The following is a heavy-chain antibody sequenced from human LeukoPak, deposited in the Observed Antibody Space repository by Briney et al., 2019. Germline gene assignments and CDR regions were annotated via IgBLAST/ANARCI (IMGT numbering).Heavy chain of an antibody. CDR3: ARQWTGGSGSYYRYYGMDV. V-gene: IGHV4-4*07. CDR1: SGSINSYY. Sequence: PSETLSLTCTVSSGSINSYYWTWIRQPAGKGLEWLGRVYTSGSPNYNPSLKGRVTMSLDTSKNQFSLKLRSVTAADTAVYYCARQWTGGSGSYYRYYGMDVWGQGTTVTVSS. J-gene: IGHJ6*02. CDR2: VYTSGSP. D-gene: IGHD3-10*01.